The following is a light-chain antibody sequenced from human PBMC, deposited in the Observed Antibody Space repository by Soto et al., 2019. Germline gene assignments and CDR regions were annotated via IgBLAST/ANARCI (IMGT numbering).Light chain of an antibody. V-gene: IGKV1-9*01. CDR3: QQLNSYHRT. J-gene: IGKJ1*01. Sequence: IQLTQSPSSLSASVGDRVTITCRASPAISSYLAWYRQKPGRAPNLLIYGASTLQSGVPSRFSGSGSGTDFTITISSLQPEDFATYYCQQLNSYHRTFGQGTKVEIK. CDR1: PAISSY. CDR2: GAS.